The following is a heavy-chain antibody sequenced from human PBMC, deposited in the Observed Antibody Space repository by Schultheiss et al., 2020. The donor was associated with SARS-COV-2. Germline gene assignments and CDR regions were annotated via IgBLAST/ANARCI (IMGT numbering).Heavy chain of an antibody. CDR2: INHSGST. Sequence: SETLSLTCAVYGGSFSGYYWSWIRQPPGKGLEWIGEINHSGSTNYNPSLKSRVTISVDTSKNQFSLKLSSVTAADTAVYYCARESTELGGMDVWGQGTTVTVSS. J-gene: IGHJ6*02. CDR3: ARESTELGGMDV. V-gene: IGHV4-34*01. D-gene: IGHD3-10*01. CDR1: GGSFSGYY.